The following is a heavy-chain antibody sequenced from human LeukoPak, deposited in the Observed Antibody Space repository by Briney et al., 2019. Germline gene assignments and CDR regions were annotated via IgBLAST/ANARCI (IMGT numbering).Heavy chain of an antibody. J-gene: IGHJ4*02. Sequence: GGSLRLSCAASGFTFSSYAMSLVRQAPGKGLEWVSSITSSGAATYYADSVKGRFTISRDNSDNTLYLQMNSLRAEDTAVYYRAKDRPNYYGSNGHYYKLNGDCWGQGTLVTVSS. D-gene: IGHD3-22*01. CDR2: ITSSGAAT. V-gene: IGHV3-23*01. CDR1: GFTFSSYA. CDR3: AKDRPNYYGSNGHYYKLNGDC.